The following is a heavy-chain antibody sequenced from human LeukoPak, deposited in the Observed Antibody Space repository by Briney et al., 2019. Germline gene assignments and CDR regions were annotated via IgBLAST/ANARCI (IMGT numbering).Heavy chain of an antibody. CDR3: AREGTCLSGSTSCSYFDY. Sequence: ASVKVSCKASGYTFTSYGISWVRQAPGQGLEWMGWISAYNGNTNYAQKLQGRVTMTTDTSTSTAYMELRSLRSDDTAVYYCAREGTCLSGSTSCSYFDYWGQGTLVTVSS. J-gene: IGHJ4*02. D-gene: IGHD2-2*01. CDR1: GYTFTSYG. CDR2: ISAYNGNT. V-gene: IGHV1-18*01.